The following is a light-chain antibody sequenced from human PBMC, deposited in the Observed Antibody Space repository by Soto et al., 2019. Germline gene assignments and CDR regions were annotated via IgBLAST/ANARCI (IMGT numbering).Light chain of an antibody. CDR3: QQLFMYPPT. CDR1: QGIINY. V-gene: IGKV1-9*01. Sequence: IQLTQSPSSLSASVGDRVTIPCRASQGIINYLAWYQQKPGKAPKLLIYGASTLQSGVPSRFGGSGSGRDFTLTVSGLQSEDFATYYCQQLFMYPPTFGPGTNVDIK. J-gene: IGKJ3*01. CDR2: GAS.